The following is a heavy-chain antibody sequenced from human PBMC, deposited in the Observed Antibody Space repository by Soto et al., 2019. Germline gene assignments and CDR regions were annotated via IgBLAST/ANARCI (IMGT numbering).Heavy chain of an antibody. CDR2: IHHAGST. D-gene: IGHD1-26*01. Sequence: PSETLSLTCAVSGYSISSTYYWGWIRQPPGEGLEWIGSIHHAGSTYYSPSLASRATMSVDTSNNQLSLRLSSMTAADTAMYYCTRIVGAMNIDTWGQGTLVTVSS. J-gene: IGHJ5*02. CDR3: TRIVGAMNIDT. V-gene: IGHV4-38-2*01. CDR1: GYSISSTYY.